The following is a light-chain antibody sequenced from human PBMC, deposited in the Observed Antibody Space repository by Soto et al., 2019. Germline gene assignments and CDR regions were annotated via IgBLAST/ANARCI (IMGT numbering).Light chain of an antibody. CDR2: WAS. CDR3: QLSYSSPFT. Sequence: DIVMTQSPDSLTVSLGERATINCKSSQSVLYSSNNRNYLAWYQQKPGQPPKLLISWASTREFGVPDRFSGSGSGTDFTLTISSLQAEDVAVYYCQLSYSSPFTFGPGTKVDIK. CDR1: QSVLYSSNNRNY. J-gene: IGKJ3*01. V-gene: IGKV4-1*01.